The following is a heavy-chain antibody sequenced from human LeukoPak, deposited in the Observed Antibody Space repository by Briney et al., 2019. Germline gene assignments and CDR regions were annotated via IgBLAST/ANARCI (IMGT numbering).Heavy chain of an antibody. CDR2: FDPEDGET. V-gene: IGHV1-24*01. Sequence: GASVKVSCKVSGYTLTELSMHWVRQAPGKGLEWMGGFDPEDGETIYAQKFQGRVTMTEDTSTDTAYMELSSLRSEDTAVYYCARDLYYYDSSGYRRDYWGQGTLVTVSS. CDR3: ARDLYYYDSSGYRRDY. J-gene: IGHJ4*02. CDR1: GYTLTELS. D-gene: IGHD3-22*01.